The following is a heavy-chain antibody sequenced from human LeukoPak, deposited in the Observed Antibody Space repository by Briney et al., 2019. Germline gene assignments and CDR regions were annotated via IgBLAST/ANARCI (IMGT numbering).Heavy chain of an antibody. CDR3: ARVYCTNGVCDPIYYYYYTDV. CDR1: VFTFSSYA. CDR2: ISGSGGRT. V-gene: IGHV3-23*01. D-gene: IGHD2-8*01. J-gene: IGHJ6*03. Sequence: GRSLRLFCAASVFTFSSYAMSWVRQAPGKGLEEGSAISGSGGRTYYADSVKGRFTISRDNAKNSMSLQMTSLRAEDTAVYYCARVYCTNGVCDPIYYYYYTDVWGKGTTVTVSS.